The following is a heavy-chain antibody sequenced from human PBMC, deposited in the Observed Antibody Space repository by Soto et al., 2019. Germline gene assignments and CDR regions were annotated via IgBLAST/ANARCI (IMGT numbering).Heavy chain of an antibody. D-gene: IGHD2-2*01. CDR1: GGTFSSYA. CDR2: IIPIFGTA. J-gene: IGHJ6*02. V-gene: IGHV1-69*12. Sequence: QVQLVQSGAEVKKPGSSVKVSCKASGGTFSSYAISWVRQAPGQGLEWMGGIIPIFGTANYAQKFQGRVTITADESTSTAYMGLSSLRSEDTAVYYCAIKVVPAAMLYSNYYGMDVWGQGTTVTVSS. CDR3: AIKVVPAAMLYSNYYGMDV.